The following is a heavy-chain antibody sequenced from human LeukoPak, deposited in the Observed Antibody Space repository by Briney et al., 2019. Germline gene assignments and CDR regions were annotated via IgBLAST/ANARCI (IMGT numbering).Heavy chain of an antibody. CDR1: GGSINNSNYY. CDR2: IYYSGNT. D-gene: IGHD6-19*01. V-gene: IGHV4-39*02. CDR3: AREGSSGWYVPHPYYFDY. Sequence: SETLSLTCTVSGGSINNSNYYWGWIRQPPGKGLEWIGSIYYSGNTYYNPSLKSRVTISVDTSKNQFSLKLISVTAADTAVYYCAREGSSGWYVPHPYYFDYWGQGTLVTVSS. J-gene: IGHJ4*02.